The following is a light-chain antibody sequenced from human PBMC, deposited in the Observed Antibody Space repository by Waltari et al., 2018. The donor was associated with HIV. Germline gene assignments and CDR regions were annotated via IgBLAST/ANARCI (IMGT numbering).Light chain of an antibody. CDR3: SSYAATNTLV. Sequence: QSALTQPPSASGSPGQSVTISCTGTSSDVGNYNYVSWYQQHPGKAPTLMIYEVNKRPAGVPDRFSGAKSGNTTSLTVSGLQAEDEAEYYCSSYAATNTLVFGGGTKVTVL. J-gene: IGLJ3*02. CDR1: SSDVGNYNY. V-gene: IGLV2-8*01. CDR2: EVN.